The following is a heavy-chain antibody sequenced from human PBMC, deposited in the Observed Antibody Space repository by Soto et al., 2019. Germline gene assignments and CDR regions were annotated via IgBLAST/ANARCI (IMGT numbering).Heavy chain of an antibody. D-gene: IGHD3-10*01. CDR2: INHSGST. V-gene: IGHV4-34*01. CDR3: ARAHMVRGVIPLGMDV. CDR1: GGSFSGYY. Sequence: QVQLQQCGAGLLKPSGTLSLTCAVYGGSFSGYYWSWIRQPPGKGLEWIGEINHSGSTNYNPSLKSRVTISVDTSKNQFSLKLSSVTAADTAVYYCARAHMVRGVIPLGMDVWGQGTTVTVSS. J-gene: IGHJ6*02.